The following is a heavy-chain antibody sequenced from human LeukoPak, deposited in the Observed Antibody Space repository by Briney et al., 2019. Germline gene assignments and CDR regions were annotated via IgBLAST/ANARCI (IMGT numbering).Heavy chain of an antibody. CDR1: GVSISTSRYY. J-gene: IGHJ4*02. D-gene: IGHD1-26*01. CDR2: IYYTGPT. V-gene: IGHV4-39*07. CDR3: ARMFSGSRPYIPGPSDY. Sequence: SETLSLTCTVSGVSISTSRYYWGWIRQPPGKGLEWIGNIYYTGPTYYNASLKSRVTISVDTSKNQFSLKLSSVTAADTAVYYCARMFSGSRPYIPGPSDYWGQGTLVTVSS.